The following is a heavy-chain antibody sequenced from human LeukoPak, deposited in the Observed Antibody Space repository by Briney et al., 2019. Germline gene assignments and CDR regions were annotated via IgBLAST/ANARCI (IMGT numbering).Heavy chain of an antibody. CDR1: GGTFGSYV. J-gene: IGHJ5*02. CDR2: ILPIFGTA. CDR3: ARDRGGLDP. Sequence: SVKVSFKTSGGTFGSYVISWVRQAPGQGLDWMGGILPIFGTADYAQKFQGSVTITADESTNTAYMELKSLTSEDTAVYYCARDRGGLDPWGQGTLVTVSS. V-gene: IGHV1-69*13. D-gene: IGHD4-23*01.